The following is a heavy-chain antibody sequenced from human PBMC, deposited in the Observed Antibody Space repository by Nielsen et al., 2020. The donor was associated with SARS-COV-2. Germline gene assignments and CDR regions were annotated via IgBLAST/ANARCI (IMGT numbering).Heavy chain of an antibody. V-gene: IGHV1-2*04. J-gene: IGHJ6*02. Sequence: ASVKVSCKASGYTFTGYYMHWVRQAPGQGLEWMGWINPNSGGTNYAQKFQGWVTMTRDTSISTAYMELSRLRSDDTAVYYCARDFWSGYYFFGSCGTDVWGQGTTVTVSS. D-gene: IGHD3-3*01. CDR1: GYTFTGYY. CDR3: ARDFWSGYYFFGSCGTDV. CDR2: INPNSGGT.